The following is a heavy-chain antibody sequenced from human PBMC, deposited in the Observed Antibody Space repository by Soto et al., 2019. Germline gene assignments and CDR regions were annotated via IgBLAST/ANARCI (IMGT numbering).Heavy chain of an antibody. V-gene: IGHV3-11*01. J-gene: IGHJ4*02. CDR2: ISGSGSTT. Sequence: GGSLRLSCTASGFTFSDYYMSWIRQAPGKGLEWLAYISGSGSTTYYTDSVKGRFAISRDNARTSLYLQINSLRVEDSAVYYCARSSLTYFEFWGQGTLVTVSS. CDR1: GFTFSDYY. CDR3: ARSSLTYFEF.